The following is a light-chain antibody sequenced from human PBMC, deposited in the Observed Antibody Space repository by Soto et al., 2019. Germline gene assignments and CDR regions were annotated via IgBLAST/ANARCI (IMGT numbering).Light chain of an antibody. V-gene: IGKV3-11*01. CDR1: QSVSSY. J-gene: IGKJ1*01. CDR3: QQRSNWPGT. CDR2: DAS. Sequence: EIVLTQSPATLSFSPGERAILSCRASQSVSSYLAWYQQKPGQAPRLLIYDASNRATGIPDRFSGSGSGTDFNLTISRLEPEDFAVYYCQQRSNWPGTFGQGTKVDIK.